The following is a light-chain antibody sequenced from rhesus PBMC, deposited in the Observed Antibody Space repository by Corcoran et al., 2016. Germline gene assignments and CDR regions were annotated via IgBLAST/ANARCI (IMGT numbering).Light chain of an antibody. CDR3: QQHNSYPLT. Sequence: DIQMTQSPSSLSASVGDTVTITCRSSQVINTYLAWYQQKPGRAPILLIYKAATLQSGVPSRFSGRGSGTDCTLNISSLQTEDFATYYCQQHNSYPLTFGGGTKVEI. CDR1: QVINTY. V-gene: IGKV1-25*01. J-gene: IGKJ4*01. CDR2: KAA.